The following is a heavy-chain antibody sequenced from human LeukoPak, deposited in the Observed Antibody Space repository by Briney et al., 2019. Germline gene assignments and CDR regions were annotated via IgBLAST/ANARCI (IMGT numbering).Heavy chain of an antibody. CDR1: GFTFSSYA. J-gene: IGHJ6*02. CDR2: TSGSGGST. CDR3: AKDAYEGNYYYYYGMDV. Sequence: GGSLRLSCAASGFTFSSYAMSWVRQAPGKGLEWVSATSGSGGSTYYADSVKGRFTISRDNSKNTLYLQMNSLRAEDTAVYYCAKDAYEGNYYYYYGMDVWGQGTTVTVSS. V-gene: IGHV3-23*01. D-gene: IGHD5-12*01.